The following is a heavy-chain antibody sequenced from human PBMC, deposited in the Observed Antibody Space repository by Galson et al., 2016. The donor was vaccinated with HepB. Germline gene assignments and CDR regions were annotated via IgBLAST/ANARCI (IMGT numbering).Heavy chain of an antibody. V-gene: IGHV2-5*01. CDR3: AHVRGYSYGHCFDY. D-gene: IGHD5-18*01. CDR1: TFSFSSSGMG. J-gene: IGHJ4*02. Sequence: PALVKPTQTLTLTCTFSTFSFSSSGMGVGWIRQPPGKALEWLALVYWNDDKRYSPSLKSRLTTTKDTSKTQVVLTMVNMDPLDTATYYCAHVRGYSYGHCFDYWGQGILVTVSS. CDR2: VYWNDDK.